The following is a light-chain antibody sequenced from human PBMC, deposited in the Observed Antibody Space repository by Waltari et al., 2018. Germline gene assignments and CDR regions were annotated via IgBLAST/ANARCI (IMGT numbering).Light chain of an antibody. Sequence: EIVLTQSPAILSFSPGERATLSCRASQSVGTYLAWYQQRPGHSPRLLLYDASYRATGIPARFSGSGSETDFTLTISSLQPEDFAVYYCQQRRNWPLTFGGGTRVQI. CDR1: QSVGTY. J-gene: IGKJ4*01. CDR2: DAS. CDR3: QQRRNWPLT. V-gene: IGKV3-11*01.